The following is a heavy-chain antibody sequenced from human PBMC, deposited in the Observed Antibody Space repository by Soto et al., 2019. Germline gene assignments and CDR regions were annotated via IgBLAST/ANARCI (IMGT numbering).Heavy chain of an antibody. V-gene: IGHV3-23*01. CDR2: ISGSGGST. Sequence: GGSLRLSCAASGFTFSSYAMSWVRQAPGKGLEWVSAISGSGGSTYYADSVKGRFTISRDNSKNTLYLQMNSLRAEDTAVYYCAKGGRQWLVPNWFDPWGQGTLVTVSS. CDR3: AKGGRQWLVPNWFDP. J-gene: IGHJ5*02. CDR1: GFTFSSYA. D-gene: IGHD6-19*01.